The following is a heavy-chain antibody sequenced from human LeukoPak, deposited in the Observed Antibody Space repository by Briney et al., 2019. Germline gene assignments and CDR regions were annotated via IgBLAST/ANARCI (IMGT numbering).Heavy chain of an antibody. V-gene: IGHV1-8*01. Sequence: ASVKVSCKASGYTFTSSDFNWVRQATGQGLEWMGWMNPNSGNTGYAQKFQGRVTMTRDTSISTAYMELSSLRSEDTAVYYCARFPFNYRPGDYWGQGTLVTVSS. D-gene: IGHD4-11*01. CDR3: ARFPFNYRPGDY. J-gene: IGHJ4*02. CDR2: MNPNSGNT. CDR1: GYTFTSSD.